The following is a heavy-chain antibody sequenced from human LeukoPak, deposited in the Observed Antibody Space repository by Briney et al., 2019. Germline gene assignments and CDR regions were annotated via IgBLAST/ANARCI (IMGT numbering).Heavy chain of an antibody. Sequence: GGSLRLSCAASGFTFSDYYMSWIRQAPGTGLEWVSYVSSSGGTIYYADSVKGRFTISRDNAKNSLYLQMNSLRAEDTAVYYCARLRSILTGYDYWGQGTLVTVSS. J-gene: IGHJ4*02. D-gene: IGHD3-9*01. CDR2: VSSSGGTI. V-gene: IGHV3-11*01. CDR3: ARLRSILTGYDY. CDR1: GFTFSDYY.